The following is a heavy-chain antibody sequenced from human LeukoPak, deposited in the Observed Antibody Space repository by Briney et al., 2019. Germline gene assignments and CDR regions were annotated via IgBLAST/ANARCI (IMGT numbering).Heavy chain of an antibody. V-gene: IGHV3-9*01. Sequence: PGGSLRLSCAASGFTFSSYAMHWVRQAPGKGLEWVSGITWHSGSIGYADSVKGRFTISRDNAKNSLYLQMDSLRAEDTALYYCAGAYYDRSGSEYWGQGTLVTVSS. CDR3: AGAYYDRSGSEY. D-gene: IGHD3-22*01. CDR1: GFTFSSYA. J-gene: IGHJ4*02. CDR2: ITWHSGSI.